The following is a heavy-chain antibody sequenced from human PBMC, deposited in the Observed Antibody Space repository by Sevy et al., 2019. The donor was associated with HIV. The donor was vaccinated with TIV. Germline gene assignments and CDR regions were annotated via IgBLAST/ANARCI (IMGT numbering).Heavy chain of an antibody. D-gene: IGHD1-26*01. V-gene: IGHV4-59*08. J-gene: IGHJ4*02. CDR2: IYYNGHI. CDR1: GGSITSLY. Sequence: SETLSLTCTVSGGSITSLYWNWIRQPPGKGLEWIANIYYNGHINYNPSLKSWVTLSLDTSKNQFSLRLSSVTAADTAMYYCAGENAWGRGYSWGQGTLVTVS. CDR3: AGENAWGRGYS.